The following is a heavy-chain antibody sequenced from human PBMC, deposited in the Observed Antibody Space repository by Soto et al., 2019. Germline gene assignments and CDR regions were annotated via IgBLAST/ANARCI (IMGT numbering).Heavy chain of an antibody. J-gene: IGHJ4*02. D-gene: IGHD3-22*01. CDR2: IYYSGST. CDR1: GGSISSSSYY. CDR3: ARLVYDSSGYRPG. V-gene: IGHV4-39*01. Sequence: QLQLQESGPGLVKPSETLSLTCTVSGGSISSSSYYWGWIRQPPGKGLEWIGSIYYSGSTYYNPSLTSRFTISGATSKTQFSLKLSSVTAADTAVYYCARLVYDSSGYRPGWGQGTLVTVSS.